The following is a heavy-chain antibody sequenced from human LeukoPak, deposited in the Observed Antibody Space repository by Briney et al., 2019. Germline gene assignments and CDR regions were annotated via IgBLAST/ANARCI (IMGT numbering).Heavy chain of an antibody. CDR1: GYTFTGYY. CDR3: ARDSFGSGSQKRYYYYYGMDV. J-gene: IGHJ6*02. D-gene: IGHD3-10*01. CDR2: INPNSGGT. Sequence: ASVKVSCKASGYTFTGYYMHWVRQAPGQGLEWMGWINPNSGGTNYAQKFQGWVTMTRDMSISTAYMEMSRLRSDDTAVYYCARDSFGSGSQKRYYYYYGMDVWAKGPRSPSP. V-gene: IGHV1-2*04.